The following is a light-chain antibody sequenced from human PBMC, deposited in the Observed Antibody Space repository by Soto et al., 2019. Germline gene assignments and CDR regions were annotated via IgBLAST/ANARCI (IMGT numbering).Light chain of an antibody. J-gene: IGKJ1*01. CDR3: QQSYSTPGT. V-gene: IGKV1-39*01. Sequence: DIEMTQSPSSLSSSLGYIVTITFLASQSISSYLNWYQQKPGKAPKLLIYAASSLQSGVPSRFSGSGSGTDFTLTISSLQPEDFATYYCQQSYSTPGTFGQGTKVEIK. CDR1: QSISSY. CDR2: AAS.